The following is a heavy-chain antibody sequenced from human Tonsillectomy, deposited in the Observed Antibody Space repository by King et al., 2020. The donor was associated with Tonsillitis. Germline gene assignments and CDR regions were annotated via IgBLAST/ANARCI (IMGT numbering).Heavy chain of an antibody. V-gene: IGHV3-23*04. CDR2: LSGSGGST. J-gene: IGHJ4*02. Sequence: VQLVESGGGLVQPGGSLRLSCAASGFTFSSYAMSWVRQAPGKGLEWVSGLSGSGGSTYYADSVKGRFTISRDNSKNTLYLQMNSLRAEDTAVYYCAKAQKYDTSGSPSFDYWGQGTLVTVSS. D-gene: IGHD3-22*01. CDR3: AKAQKYDTSGSPSFDY. CDR1: GFTFSSYA.